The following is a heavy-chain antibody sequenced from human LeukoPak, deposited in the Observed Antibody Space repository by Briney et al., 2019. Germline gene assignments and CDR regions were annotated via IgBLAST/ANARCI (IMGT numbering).Heavy chain of an antibody. V-gene: IGHV3-11*01. CDR3: ARAYIAARPDDAFDI. CDR2: ISSSGSTI. J-gene: IGHJ3*02. D-gene: IGHD6-6*01. Sequence: GGSLRLSCAASGFTFSDYYMSWIRQAPGKGLEWVSYISSSGSTIYYADSVKGRFIISRDNAKNSLYLQMNSLRAEDTAVYYCARAYIAARPDDAFDIWGQGTMVTVSS. CDR1: GFTFSDYY.